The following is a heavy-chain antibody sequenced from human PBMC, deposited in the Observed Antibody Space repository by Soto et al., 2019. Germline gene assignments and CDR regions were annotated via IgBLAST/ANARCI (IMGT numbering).Heavy chain of an antibody. J-gene: IGHJ6*02. Sequence: QVQLQESGPGLVKPSETLSLTCTVSGGSISSYYWSWIRQPPGKGLEWIGYIYYSGSTNYNPSLKSRVTISVDTSKNQFSLKLSSVTAADTAVYYCAKSSGRGFWSGYPTHYYYYGMDVWGQGTTVTVSS. CDR2: IYYSGST. CDR1: GGSISSYY. CDR3: AKSSGRGFWSGYPTHYYYYGMDV. D-gene: IGHD3-3*01. V-gene: IGHV4-59*01.